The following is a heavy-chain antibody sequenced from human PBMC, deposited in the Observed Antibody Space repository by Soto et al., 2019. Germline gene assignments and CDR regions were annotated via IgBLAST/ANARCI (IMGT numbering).Heavy chain of an antibody. CDR1: GGTFSSYT. CDR2: IIPILGIA. Sequence: QVQLVQSGAEVKKPGSSVKVSCKASGGTFSSYTISWVRQAPGQGLEWMGRIIPILGIANYAQKFQGRVTITADKSTSTAYMELSSLRSEDTAVYYCANEYSSSWYASPSGAFDIWGQGTMVTVSS. CDR3: ANEYSSSWYASPSGAFDI. J-gene: IGHJ3*02. V-gene: IGHV1-69*02. D-gene: IGHD6-13*01.